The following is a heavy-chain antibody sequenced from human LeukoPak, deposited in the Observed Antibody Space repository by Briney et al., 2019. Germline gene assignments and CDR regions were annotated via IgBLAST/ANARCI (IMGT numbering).Heavy chain of an antibody. CDR1: GFTFDDYT. CDR2: ISWDGGST. Sequence: GGSLRPSCAASGFTFDDYTMHWVRQAPGKGLEWVSLISWDGGSTYYADSVKGRFTISRDNSKNSLYLQMNSLRTEDTALYYCAKEFGGSYPNWGQGTLVTVYS. V-gene: IGHV3-43*01. D-gene: IGHD1-26*01. CDR3: AKEFGGSYPN. J-gene: IGHJ4*02.